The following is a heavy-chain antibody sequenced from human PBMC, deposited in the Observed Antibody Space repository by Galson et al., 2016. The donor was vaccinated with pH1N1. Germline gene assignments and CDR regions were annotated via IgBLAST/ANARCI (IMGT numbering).Heavy chain of an antibody. J-gene: IGHJ4*02. V-gene: IGHV6-1*01. D-gene: IGHD6-13*01. Sequence: CAISGDRVSSNSAAWNWIRQSPSRGLEWLGRTYYRSKWYNDYAVSVKSRITINPDTSKNQFSLQLNSVTPEDTAVYYCARDGIAAAGIRRDQYYFDYWGQGTLVTVSS. CDR3: ARDGIAAAGIRRDQYYFDY. CDR1: GDRVSSNSAA. CDR2: TYYRSKWYN.